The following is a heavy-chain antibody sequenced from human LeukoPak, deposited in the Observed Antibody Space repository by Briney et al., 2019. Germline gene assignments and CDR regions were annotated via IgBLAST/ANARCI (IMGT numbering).Heavy chain of an antibody. Sequence: GGTLRLSCAASGFSLSSYGMTWVRQAPGKGLEWVSTLSDSGGGTYYADSVKGRFPISRDNSKNTVYLQMNSLRAEDTAVYYCAKRDSSGRHYFDYWGQGTLVTVSS. CDR3: AKRDSSGRHYFDY. CDR1: GFSLSSYG. CDR2: LSDSGGGT. J-gene: IGHJ4*02. V-gene: IGHV3-23*01. D-gene: IGHD3-22*01.